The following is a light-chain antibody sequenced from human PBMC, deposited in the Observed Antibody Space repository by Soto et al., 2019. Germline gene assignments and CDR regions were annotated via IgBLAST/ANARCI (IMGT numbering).Light chain of an antibody. J-gene: IGLJ1*01. V-gene: IGLV2-14*01. CDR1: SSDVGGYNY. CDR2: DVS. CDR3: SSYTGSTFYV. Sequence: LTQPASVSGSPGQSITISCTGTSSDVGGYNYVSWYQQHPGKAPKLMIYDVSNRPSGVSNRFSGSKSGNTASLTISGLQAEDEADYYCSSYTGSTFYVFGTGTKVTVL.